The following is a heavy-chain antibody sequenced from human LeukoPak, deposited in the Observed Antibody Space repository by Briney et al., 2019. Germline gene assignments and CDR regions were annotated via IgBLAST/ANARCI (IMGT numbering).Heavy chain of an antibody. CDR3: ARGGYHHGFDI. Sequence: GGSLRLSCAASGFTFRNYWIHWVRQAPGKGLVWISRIDNDGSDRIYADSVKGRFTISRDNAKNTLYLQMNSLRAEDTAVYYCARGGYHHGFDIWGQGTTVTVSS. J-gene: IGHJ3*02. V-gene: IGHV3-74*01. CDR2: IDNDGSDR. CDR1: GFTFRNYW. D-gene: IGHD5-18*01.